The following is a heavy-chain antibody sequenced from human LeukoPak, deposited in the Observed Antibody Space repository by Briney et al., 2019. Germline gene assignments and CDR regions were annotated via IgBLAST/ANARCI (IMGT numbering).Heavy chain of an antibody. J-gene: IGHJ4*02. D-gene: IGHD6-19*01. CDR2: ISYDGSNK. CDR1: GFTFSSYA. CDR3: ARDPQQPREIAVAGPTDY. Sequence: GGSLRLSCAASGFTFSSYAMHWVRQAPGKGLEWVAVISYDGSNKYYADSVKGRFTISRDNSKNTLYLQMNSLRAEDTAVYYCARDPQQPREIAVAGPTDYWGQGTLVTVSS. V-gene: IGHV3-30-3*01.